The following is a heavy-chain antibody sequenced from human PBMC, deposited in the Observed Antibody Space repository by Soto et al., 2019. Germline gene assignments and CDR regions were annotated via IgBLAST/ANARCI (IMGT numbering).Heavy chain of an antibody. Sequence: EVQLVESGGGLIEPGGSLRLSCVASGFTFSSYSMNWVRQAPGKGLAWVSYISSSSDTIYYADSVQGRFTISRDNVKSSLYLQMNSLRAEDTAVSYCARVFGYLRSSHYYYMDVWGKGTTVTVSS. V-gene: IGHV3-48*01. CDR3: ARVFGYLRSSHYYYMDV. CDR1: GFTFSSYS. D-gene: IGHD4-17*01. J-gene: IGHJ6*03. CDR2: ISSSSDTI.